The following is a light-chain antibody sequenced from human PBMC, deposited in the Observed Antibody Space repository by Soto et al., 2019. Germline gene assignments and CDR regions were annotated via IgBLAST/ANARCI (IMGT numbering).Light chain of an antibody. CDR3: CSYAGRSTWDVV. CDR2: EDF. V-gene: IGLV2-23*01. J-gene: IGLJ2*01. Sequence: QSALTQPASLSGSPGQSITISCTGTSSDVGGSGLVSWYQFHPGKAPKLLIFEDFKRPSGISNRFSGSKSGSTASLTISGLQAEDEADYYCCSYAGRSTWDVVFGGGTKVTVL. CDR1: SSDVGGSGL.